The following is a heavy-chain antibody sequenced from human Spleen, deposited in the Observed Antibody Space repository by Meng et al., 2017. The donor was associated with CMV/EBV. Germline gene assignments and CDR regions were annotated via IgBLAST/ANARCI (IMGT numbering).Heavy chain of an antibody. CDR2: IYYSGNT. V-gene: IGHV4-39*07. CDR1: GNSIRSSSYY. CDR3: AREGGKGDYRDYRMYYGMDV. J-gene: IGHJ6*02. Sequence: SETLSLTCTLSGNSIRSSSYYWGWIRQPPGKGLEWIGSIYYSGNTYYNPSLKSPVTISVDTSKNQFSLRLSSATAADTAVYYCAREGGKGDYRDYRMYYGMDVWGQGTTVTVSS. D-gene: IGHD4-11*01.